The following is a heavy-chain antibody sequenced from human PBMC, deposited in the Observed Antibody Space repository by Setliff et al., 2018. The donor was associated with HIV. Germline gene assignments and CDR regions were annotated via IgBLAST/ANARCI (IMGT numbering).Heavy chain of an antibody. D-gene: IGHD5-18*01. CDR2: IFSSGTT. CDR1: GGSISSYY. CDR3: ARTRGYTYGYIDS. J-gene: IGHJ4*02. Sequence: SETLSLTCSVSGGSISSYYWNWIRQPAGKGLEWIGRIFSSGTTNYNPSLQSRITMSVDTSKNQFSLKLNSVTAADTAVYYCARTRGYTYGYIDSWAQGTLVTV. V-gene: IGHV4-4*07.